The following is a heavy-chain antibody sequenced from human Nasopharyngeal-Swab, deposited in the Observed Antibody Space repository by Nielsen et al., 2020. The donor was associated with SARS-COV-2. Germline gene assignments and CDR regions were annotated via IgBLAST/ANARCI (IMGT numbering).Heavy chain of an antibody. D-gene: IGHD5-18*01. CDR2: ISSSSSYT. V-gene: IGHV3-21*01. CDR1: GFAFSTYS. Sequence: GESLKISCAASGFAFSTYSMNWVRQAPGKGPEWVSSISSSSSYTYYADSVKGRFTISRDNAKNSLYLQMNSLRAEDTAVYYCAGAPKQVWSRDYFDTWGQGMLVTVS. CDR3: AGAPKQVWSRDYFDT. J-gene: IGHJ4*02.